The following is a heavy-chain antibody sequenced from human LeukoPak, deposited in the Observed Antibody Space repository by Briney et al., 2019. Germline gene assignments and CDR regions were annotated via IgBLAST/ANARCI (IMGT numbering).Heavy chain of an antibody. CDR3: ASRGGPTYYYDSSGYYSDY. Sequence: GGSLRLSCAASGFTFSDYYMSWIRQAPGKGPEWVSYISSSGSTIYYADSVKGRFTISRDNAKNSLYLQMNSLRAEDTAVYYCASRGGPTYYYDSSGYYSDYWGQGTLVTVSS. V-gene: IGHV3-11*01. D-gene: IGHD3-22*01. CDR2: ISSSGSTI. J-gene: IGHJ4*02. CDR1: GFTFSDYY.